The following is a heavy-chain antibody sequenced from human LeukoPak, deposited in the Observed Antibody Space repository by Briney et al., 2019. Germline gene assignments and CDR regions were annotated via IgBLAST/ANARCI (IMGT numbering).Heavy chain of an antibody. V-gene: IGHV3-23*01. CDR1: GFTFSSHA. J-gene: IGHJ3*02. CDR2: ISGTVDST. D-gene: IGHD2-2*01. Sequence: PGGSLRLSCEASGFTFSSHAMTWVRQGPGQGLEWASTISGTVDSTFYADSVKGRFTISRDNSKNTLYLQMNSLRAEDTAVYYCAVVVPAASDDAFDIWGQGTMVTVSS. CDR3: AVVVPAASDDAFDI.